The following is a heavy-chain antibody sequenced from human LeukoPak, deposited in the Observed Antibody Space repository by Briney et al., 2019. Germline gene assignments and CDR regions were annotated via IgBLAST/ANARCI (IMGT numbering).Heavy chain of an antibody. J-gene: IGHJ4*02. CDR2: INHSGST. CDR1: GGSISSYY. Sequence: PSETLSLTCTVSGGSISSYYWSWIRQPPGKGLEWIGEINHSGSTNYNPSLKSRVTISVDTSKNQFSLKLGSVTAADTAVYYCARSTVTRITMVRGVKIDYWGQGTLVTVSS. V-gene: IGHV4-34*01. CDR3: ARSTVTRITMVRGVKIDY. D-gene: IGHD3-10*01.